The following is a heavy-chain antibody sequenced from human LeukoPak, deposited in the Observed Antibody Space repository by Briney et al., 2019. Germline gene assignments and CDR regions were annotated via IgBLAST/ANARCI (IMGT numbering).Heavy chain of an antibody. CDR2: INPSGGST. J-gene: IGHJ4*02. V-gene: IGHV1-46*01. D-gene: IGHD3-22*01. Sequence: ASVKVSCKASGYTFTSYYMHWVRQASGQGLEWMGIINPSGGSTSYAQKFQGRVTMTRDMSTSTVYMELSSLRSEDTAVYYCARKGSSGRIDYWGQGTLVTVSS. CDR1: GYTFTSYY. CDR3: ARKGSSGRIDY.